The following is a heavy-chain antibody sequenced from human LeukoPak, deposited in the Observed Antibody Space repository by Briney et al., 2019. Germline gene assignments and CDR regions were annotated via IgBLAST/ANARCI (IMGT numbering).Heavy chain of an antibody. CDR2: IYSGGST. CDR1: GFTVSSDY. J-gene: IGHJ4*02. CDR3: AKGDSSELAATSDY. V-gene: IGHV3-53*01. D-gene: IGHD3-22*01. Sequence: GGSLRLSCAASGFTVSSDYMSWVRQAPGKGLEWVSVIYSGGSTYYADSVKGRFTISRDNSKNTLYLQMNSLRAEDTAVYYCAKGDSSELAATSDYWGQGTLVTVSS.